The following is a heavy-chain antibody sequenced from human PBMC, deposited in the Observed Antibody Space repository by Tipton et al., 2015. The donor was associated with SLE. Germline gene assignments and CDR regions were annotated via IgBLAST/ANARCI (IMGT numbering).Heavy chain of an antibody. J-gene: IGHJ6*04. CDR3: AKVTWNPGTHV. CDR1: GFTFSEYA. Sequence: SLRLSCAASGFTFSEYAMSWVRQAPGKGLEWVSADTDGGSGTAYADSVGGRFTVSRDNSKNTLYLQMNSLRAEDTAVYYCAKVTWNPGTHVWGKGSTVTVSS. D-gene: IGHD1-1*01. CDR2: DTDGGSGT. V-gene: IGHV3-23*01.